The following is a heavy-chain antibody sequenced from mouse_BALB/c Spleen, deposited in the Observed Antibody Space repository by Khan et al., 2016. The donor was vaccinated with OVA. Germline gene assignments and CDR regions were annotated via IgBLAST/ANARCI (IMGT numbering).Heavy chain of an antibody. CDR1: GYTFTSYW. Sequence: DLVKPGASVKLSCKASGYTFTSYWINWIKQRPGQGLEWLGRISRGSSNGYYNNMFKGMATLTVDSSSSTAYIQHSSLSSEDSAIYFCARDYYYGGGCYAMDYWGQGTSVTVSS. CDR2: ISRGSSNG. CDR3: ARDYYYGGGCYAMDY. D-gene: IGHD1-1*01. J-gene: IGHJ4*01. V-gene: IGHV1S41*01.